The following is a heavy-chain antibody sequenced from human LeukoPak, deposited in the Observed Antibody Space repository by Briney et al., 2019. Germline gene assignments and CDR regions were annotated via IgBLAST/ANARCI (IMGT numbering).Heavy chain of an antibody. D-gene: IGHD2-15*01. CDR1: GFSISNDW. Sequence: PEGSLRLSCAVSGFSISNDWMHWVRRAPGKGLLWVSRISADGTTTNYADSVKGRFTISRDNAKNTLYLQMDSLRADDTAVYYCAGTWSFDYWGQGTLVTVSS. J-gene: IGHJ4*02. CDR2: ISADGTTT. CDR3: AGTWSFDY. V-gene: IGHV3-74*01.